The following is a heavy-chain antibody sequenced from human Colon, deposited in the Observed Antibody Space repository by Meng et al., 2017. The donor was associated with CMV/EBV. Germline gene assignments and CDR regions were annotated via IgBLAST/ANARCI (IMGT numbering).Heavy chain of an antibody. V-gene: IGHV4-34*01. Sequence: YDGSFTNYFWAWIRQTPGKGLEWIGEINHTGRTNLNAYLESRVFISIDTSKNQFSLKLRSVTAADTAVYYCARGQRITLVRGGRFDPWGQGTLVTVSS. CDR1: DGSFTNYF. CDR3: ARGQRITLVRGGRFDP. CDR2: INHTGRT. D-gene: IGHD3-10*01. J-gene: IGHJ5*02.